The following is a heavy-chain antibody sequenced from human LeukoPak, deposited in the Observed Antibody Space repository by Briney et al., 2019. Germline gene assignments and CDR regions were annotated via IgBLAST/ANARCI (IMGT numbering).Heavy chain of an antibody. CDR1: GGSISSYY. CDR3: ARHPTYGSGSYSVP. CDR2: IYYSGST. J-gene: IGHJ4*02. Sequence: SETLSLTCTVSGGSISSYYWSWIRQPPGKGLEWIGYIYYSGSTNYNPSLKSRVTISVDTSKIQFSLKLSSVTAADTAVYYCARHPTYGSGSYSVPWGQGTLVTVSS. V-gene: IGHV4-59*01. D-gene: IGHD3-10*01.